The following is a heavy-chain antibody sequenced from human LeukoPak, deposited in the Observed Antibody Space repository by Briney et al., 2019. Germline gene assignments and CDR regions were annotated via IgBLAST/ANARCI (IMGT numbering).Heavy chain of an antibody. Sequence: SETLSLTCTVSGGSISSYYWSWLRQPPGKGLEWIGYIYHSGSTNYNPSLKSRVTISVDTSKNQFSLKLSSVTAADTAVYYCASMYSSSPGGWFDPWGQGTLVTVSS. V-gene: IGHV4-59*01. CDR2: IYHSGST. CDR1: GGSISSYY. J-gene: IGHJ5*02. D-gene: IGHD6-6*01. CDR3: ASMYSSSPGGWFDP.